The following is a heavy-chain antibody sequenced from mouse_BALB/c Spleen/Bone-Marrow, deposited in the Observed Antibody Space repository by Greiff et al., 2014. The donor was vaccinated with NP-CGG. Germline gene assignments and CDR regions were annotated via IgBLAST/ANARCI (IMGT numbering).Heavy chain of an antibody. CDR3: ASPYYYGSSLDY. CDR2: IWAGGST. V-gene: IGHV2-9*02. Sequence: VKLMESGPGLVAPSQSLSITCTVSGFSLTSYGVHWVRQPPGKGLEWLGVIWAGGSTNYNSALMSRLSISKDNSKSQVFLKMNSLQTDATAMYYCASPYYYGSSLDYWGQGTTLTVSS. CDR1: GFSLTSYG. D-gene: IGHD1-1*01. J-gene: IGHJ2*01.